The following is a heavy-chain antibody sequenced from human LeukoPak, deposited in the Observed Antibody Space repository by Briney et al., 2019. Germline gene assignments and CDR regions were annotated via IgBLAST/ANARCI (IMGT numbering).Heavy chain of an antibody. Sequence: GGSLRLSCAASGFTFSSYEMNWVRQAPGKGLEWVSSISSSSSYIYYADSVKGRFTISRDNAKNSLYLQMNSLRAEDTAVYYCARVAGGSYYNFDYWGQGTLVTVSS. D-gene: IGHD1-26*01. CDR2: ISSSSSYI. J-gene: IGHJ4*02. CDR3: ARVAGGSYYNFDY. V-gene: IGHV3-21*01. CDR1: GFTFSSYE.